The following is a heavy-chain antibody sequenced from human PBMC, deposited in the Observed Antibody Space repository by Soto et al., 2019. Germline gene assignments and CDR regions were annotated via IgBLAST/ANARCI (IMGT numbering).Heavy chain of an antibody. Sequence: ASVKVSCKASGGTFSSYAISWLRQAPGQGLEWMGGIIPIFGTANYAQKFQGRVTITADKSTSTAYMELSSLRSEDTAVYYCARDAAYCGGDCYSDYWGQGTLVTVSS. D-gene: IGHD2-21*02. V-gene: IGHV1-69*06. CDR3: ARDAAYCGGDCYSDY. J-gene: IGHJ4*02. CDR2: IIPIFGTA. CDR1: GGTFSSYA.